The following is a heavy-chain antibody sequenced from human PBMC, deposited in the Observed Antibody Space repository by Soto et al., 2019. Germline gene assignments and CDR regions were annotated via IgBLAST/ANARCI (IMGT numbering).Heavy chain of an antibody. CDR2: INPSGGST. J-gene: IGHJ6*02. CDR1: GYTFTSYY. Sequence: GASVKVSCKASGYTFTSYYMHWVRQAPGQGLEWMGIINPSGGSTSYAQKFQGRVTMTRDTSTSTVYMELSSLRSEDTAVYYCARICSCPPTYWYYGMGAWDQETTFTVSS. V-gene: IGHV1-46*01. CDR3: ARICSCPPTYWYYGMGA. D-gene: IGHD6-19*01.